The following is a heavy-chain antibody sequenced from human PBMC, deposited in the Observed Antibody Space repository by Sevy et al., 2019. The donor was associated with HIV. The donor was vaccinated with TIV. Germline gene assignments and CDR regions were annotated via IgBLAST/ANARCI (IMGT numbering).Heavy chain of an antibody. CDR2: IKQDGSEK. Sequence: GRSLRLSCAASGFTFSSYWMSWVRQAPGKGLEWVANIKQDGSEKYYVDSVKGRFTISRDNAKNSLYLQMNSLRAEDTAVYYCARVAGTVNYYYGMDVWGQGTTVTVSS. D-gene: IGHD1-1*01. CDR1: GFTFSSYW. V-gene: IGHV3-7*01. J-gene: IGHJ6*02. CDR3: ARVAGTVNYYYGMDV.